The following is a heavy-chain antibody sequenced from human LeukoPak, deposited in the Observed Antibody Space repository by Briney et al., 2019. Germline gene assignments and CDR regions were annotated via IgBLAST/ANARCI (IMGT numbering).Heavy chain of an antibody. D-gene: IGHD6-13*01. CDR1: GYTFTSYD. CDR2: MKPNSGNT. J-gene: IGHJ6*03. CDR3: ARGRRSRSSWTHYYYYYMDV. Sequence: ASVKVSCKASGYTFTSYDINWVRQATGQGLEWMGWMKPNSGNTGYAQKFQGRVTITRNTSISTAYMELSSLRSEDTAVYYCARGRRSRSSWTHYYYYYMDVWGKGTTVTVSS. V-gene: IGHV1-8*03.